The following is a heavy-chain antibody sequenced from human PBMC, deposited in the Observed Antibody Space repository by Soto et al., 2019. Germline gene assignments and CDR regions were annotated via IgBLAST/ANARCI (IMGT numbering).Heavy chain of an antibody. CDR3: AKDIGANAQYYFDY. CDR2: ISWNSGSI. D-gene: IGHD3-16*01. CDR1: GFTFDDYA. Sequence: EVQLVESGGGLVQPGRSLRLSCAASGFTFDDYAMHWVRQAPGKGLEWVSGISWNSGSIGYADSVKGRFTISRDNAKNSLYLQMNSLRAEDTALYYCAKDIGANAQYYFDYWGQGTLVTVSS. J-gene: IGHJ4*02. V-gene: IGHV3-9*01.